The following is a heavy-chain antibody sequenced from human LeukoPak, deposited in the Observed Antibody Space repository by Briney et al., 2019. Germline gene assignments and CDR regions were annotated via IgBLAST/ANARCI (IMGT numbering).Heavy chain of an antibody. CDR2: VIPMFGTV. J-gene: IGHJ6*02. Sequence: GASVKVSCKASGGTFSSYAISWVRQALGQGPQWMGGVIPMFGTVRYAQKFQGRVTITADDSTSTAYMELSSLRFEDTAVYYCASRGGVTQENDYYYFAMDVWGQGTTVTVSS. D-gene: IGHD2-21*02. V-gene: IGHV1-69*13. CDR1: GGTFSSYA. CDR3: ASRGGVTQENDYYYFAMDV.